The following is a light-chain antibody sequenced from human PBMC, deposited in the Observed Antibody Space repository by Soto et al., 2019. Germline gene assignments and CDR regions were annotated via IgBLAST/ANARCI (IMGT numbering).Light chain of an antibody. CDR1: QSISDW. CDR3: HQYYSYSRT. J-gene: IGKJ1*01. Sequence: DVQMTQSPSTLSASVGDRVTITCRASQSISDWLAWYQQKPGKAPKLLIYKASSLESGVPSRFSGSGSGTEFTFTISSLQPDDFATYYCHQYYSYSRTFGQGTKVEIK. V-gene: IGKV1-5*03. CDR2: KAS.